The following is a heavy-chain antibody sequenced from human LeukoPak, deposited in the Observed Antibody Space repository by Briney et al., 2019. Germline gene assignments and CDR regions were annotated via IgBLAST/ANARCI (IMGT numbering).Heavy chain of an antibody. CDR2: IRYDGSNK. Sequence: PGGSLRLSCAASGLTFSTCGMHWVRQAPGKGLEWVAFIRYDGSNKYYADSVKGRFIISRDNSENTLYLQMNSPRSEDTAVYYCATGYDSTSDWFDPWGQGTLVTVSS. J-gene: IGHJ5*02. D-gene: IGHD3-22*01. CDR1: GLTFSTCG. CDR3: ATGYDSTSDWFDP. V-gene: IGHV3-30*02.